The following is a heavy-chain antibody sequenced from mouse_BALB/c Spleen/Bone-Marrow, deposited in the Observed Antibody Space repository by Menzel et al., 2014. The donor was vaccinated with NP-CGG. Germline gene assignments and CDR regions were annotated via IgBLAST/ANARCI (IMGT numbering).Heavy chain of an antibody. CDR3: ARGNPLYAMDY. V-gene: IGHV1-7*01. CDR2: INPSTGYT. CDR1: GYTFTSYW. D-gene: IGHD2-1*01. J-gene: IGHJ4*01. Sequence: VKLVESGAELAKPGASVKMSCKASGYTFTSYWMHWVKQRPGQGLEWIGYINPSTGYTDYNQKFNDKATLTADKSSSTAYMQLSSLTSKDSAVYYCARGNPLYAMDYWGQGTSVTLSS.